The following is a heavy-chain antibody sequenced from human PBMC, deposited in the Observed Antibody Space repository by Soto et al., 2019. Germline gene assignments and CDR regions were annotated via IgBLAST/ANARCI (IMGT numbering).Heavy chain of an antibody. CDR1: GYSFTRYW. V-gene: IGHV5-51*01. CDR2: IYPGDSDT. D-gene: IGHD5-18*01. J-gene: IGHJ6*02. CDR3: ARRGSRQLWLHYYGMDV. Sequence: GESLKISCKGSGYSFTRYWIGWVRQMPGKGLEWMGIIYPGDSDTRYSPSFQGQVTISADKSISTAYLQWSSLKASDTAMYYCARRGSRQLWLHYYGMDVWGQGTTVTVSS.